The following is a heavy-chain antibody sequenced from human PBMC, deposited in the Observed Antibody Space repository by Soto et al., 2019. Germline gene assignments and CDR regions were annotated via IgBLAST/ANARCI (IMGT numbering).Heavy chain of an antibody. V-gene: IGHV1-8*01. CDR2: MNPNSGNT. J-gene: IGHJ5*02. D-gene: IGHD3-3*01. Sequence: ASVYVRSKASRFTLTSYDSMWVRQSTTQGLEWMGWMNPNSGNTGYAQKFQGRVTMTRNTSISTAYMELSSLRSEDTAVYYCARGRITIFGVVIQNWFDPWGKGTLVTV. CDR3: ARGRITIFGVVIQNWFDP. CDR1: RFTLTSYD.